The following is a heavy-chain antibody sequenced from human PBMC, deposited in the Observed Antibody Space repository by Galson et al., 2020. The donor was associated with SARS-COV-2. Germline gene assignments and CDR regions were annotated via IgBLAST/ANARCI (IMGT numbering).Heavy chain of an antibody. Sequence: SETLSLTCAVSGYSISSDYYWGWIRQPPGKGLQWIGNIYRSGSTYYNPSLKSRVTISVDTSKNQFSLKLTSVTAADTAVYYCARDLLTGYVDYWGQGNLVTVSS. D-gene: IGHD1-20*01. CDR3: ARDLLTGYVDY. J-gene: IGHJ4*02. CDR1: GYSISSDYY. CDR2: IYRSGST. V-gene: IGHV4-38-2*01.